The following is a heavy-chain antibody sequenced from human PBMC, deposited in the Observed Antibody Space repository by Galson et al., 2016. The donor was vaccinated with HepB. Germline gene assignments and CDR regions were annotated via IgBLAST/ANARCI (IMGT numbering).Heavy chain of an antibody. CDR1: GFSFSTYW. V-gene: IGHV3-74*01. D-gene: IGHD1-26*01. CDR2: IHKDETTT. CDR3: ARGGYYETIDS. Sequence: CAASGFSFSTYWMHWVRQAPGKGLVWVSYIHKDETTTTYADSVKGRFTISRDNAKNTLYLQMNSLRAEDTAVYYCARGGYYETIDSWGQGTLVTVSS. J-gene: IGHJ4*02.